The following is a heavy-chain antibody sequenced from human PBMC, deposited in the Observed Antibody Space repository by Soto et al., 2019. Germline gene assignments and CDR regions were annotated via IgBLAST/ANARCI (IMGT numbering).Heavy chain of an antibody. CDR3: ACLYNWNGWSDY. CDR2: IYSSGST. D-gene: IGHD1-20*01. J-gene: IGHJ4*02. CDR1: GGSVTSYY. Sequence: QVQLQESGPGLVKPSGTLSLSCAVSGGSVTSYYWSWIRQPAGKGLEWIGRIYSSGSTNYNPSLKSRVTMSIDTSKNQFSLKLSSVTAADTAVYYCACLYNWNGWSDYWGQGTLVTVSS. V-gene: IGHV4-4*07.